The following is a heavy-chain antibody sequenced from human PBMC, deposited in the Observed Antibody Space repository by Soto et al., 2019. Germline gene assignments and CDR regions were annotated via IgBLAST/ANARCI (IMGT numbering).Heavy chain of an antibody. CDR3: AKERNYYDSSGYSGGYYFDY. CDR2: ISYDGSNK. CDR1: GFTFSSYG. Sequence: GGSLRLSCAASGFTFSSYGMHWVRQAPGKGLEWVAVISYDGSNKYYADSVKGRFTISRDNSKNTLYLQMNSLRAEDTAVYYCAKERNYYDSSGYSGGYYFDYWGQGTLVTVSS. D-gene: IGHD3-22*01. V-gene: IGHV3-30*18. J-gene: IGHJ4*02.